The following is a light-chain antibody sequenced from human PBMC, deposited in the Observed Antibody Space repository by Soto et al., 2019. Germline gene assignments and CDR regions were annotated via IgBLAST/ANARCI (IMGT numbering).Light chain of an antibody. CDR2: NAS. CDR1: QSVGSS. Sequence: EIMMTQSPATLSVSPGERATLSCRARQSVGSSLAWYQQRPGQTPRLLIFNASTRASGIPARFSGSGSGADFSLAISSLQSEDFAVYYCQQYNVWWTFGQGTKVDIK. J-gene: IGKJ1*01. V-gene: IGKV3-15*01. CDR3: QQYNVWWT.